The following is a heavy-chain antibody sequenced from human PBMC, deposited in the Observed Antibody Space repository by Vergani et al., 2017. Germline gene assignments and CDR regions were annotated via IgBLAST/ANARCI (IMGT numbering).Heavy chain of an antibody. D-gene: IGHD2-2*01. CDR2: ISAYNGNT. CDR1: GYTFTSYG. Sequence: QVQLVQSGAEVKKPGASVKVSCKASGYTFTSYGISWVRQAPGQGLEWMGWISAYNGNTNYAQKLQGRVTMTTDTSTSTAYRELGSLRSDDTAVYYWARDKIVVPAAMREARGGEKGGYYYDGMDGWGQGTTVTVSS. V-gene: IGHV1-18*01. J-gene: IGHJ6*02. CDR3: ARDKIVVPAAMREARGGEKGGYYYDGMDG.